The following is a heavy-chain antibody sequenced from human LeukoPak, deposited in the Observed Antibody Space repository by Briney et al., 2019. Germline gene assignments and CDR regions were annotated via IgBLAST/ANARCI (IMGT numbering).Heavy chain of an antibody. Sequence: ASVKVSCKASGYTFTSYYMHWVRQAPGQALEWMGIINPSGGSTSYAQKFQGRVTMTRDTSTSTVYMELSSLRSEDTAVYYCARAYYYDSSGSYYFDYWGQGTLVTVSS. J-gene: IGHJ4*02. CDR3: ARAYYYDSSGSYYFDY. CDR1: GYTFTSYY. CDR2: INPSGGST. D-gene: IGHD3-22*01. V-gene: IGHV1-46*01.